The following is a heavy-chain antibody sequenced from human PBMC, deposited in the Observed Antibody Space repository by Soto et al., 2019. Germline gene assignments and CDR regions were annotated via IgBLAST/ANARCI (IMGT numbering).Heavy chain of an antibody. Sequence: GGSLRLSCAASGFTFSSYAMSWVRQAPGKGLEWVSAISGSGGSTYYADSVKGRFTISRDNSKNTLYLQMNSLRAEDTAVYYCAKDLTLSAVAGDKAFDIWGQGTMVTVSS. CDR1: GFTFSSYA. D-gene: IGHD6-19*01. V-gene: IGHV3-23*01. J-gene: IGHJ3*02. CDR2: ISGSGGST. CDR3: AKDLTLSAVAGDKAFDI.